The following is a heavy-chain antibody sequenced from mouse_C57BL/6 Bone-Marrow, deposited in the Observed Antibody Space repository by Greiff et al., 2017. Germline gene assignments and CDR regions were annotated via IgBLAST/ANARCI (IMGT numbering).Heavy chain of an antibody. CDR3: ARHWDLY. D-gene: IGHD4-1*01. J-gene: IGHJ3*01. CDR1: GYTFTSYG. Sequence: QVQLQQSGAELARPGASVKLSCKASGYTFTSYGISWVKQRTGQGLEWIGEIYPRSGITYYNEKFKGKATLTADKSSSTAYMELRSLTSEDSAVYFCARHWDLYWGQGTLVTVSA. CDR2: IYPRSGIT. V-gene: IGHV1-81*01.